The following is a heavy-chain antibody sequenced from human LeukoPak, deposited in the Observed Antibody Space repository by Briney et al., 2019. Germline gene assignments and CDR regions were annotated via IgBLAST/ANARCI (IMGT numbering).Heavy chain of an antibody. CDR2: INPSGGST. J-gene: IGHJ3*02. Sequence: GASVKVSCKASGYTFTSYYMHWVRQAPGQGLEWMGIINPSGGSTSYAQKFQGRVTMTRDTSTCTVYMELSSLRSEDTAVYYCARDRFPGTSIVDAFDIWGQGTMVTVSS. CDR1: GYTFTSYY. V-gene: IGHV1-46*01. CDR3: ARDRFPGTSIVDAFDI. D-gene: IGHD1-7*01.